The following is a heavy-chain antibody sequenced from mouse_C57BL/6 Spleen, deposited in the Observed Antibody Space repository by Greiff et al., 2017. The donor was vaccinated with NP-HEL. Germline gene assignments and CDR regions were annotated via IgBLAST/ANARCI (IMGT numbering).Heavy chain of an antibody. J-gene: IGHJ2*01. Sequence: QVQLQQPGAELVRPGSSVKLSCKASGSTFTSYCMHWVHQSPIQGLEWIGNIDPSDRETHYNQKFKDKATLTVDKSSSTAYMQLSSLTSEDSAVYYCGSSYGGFDYWGQGTTLTVSS. V-gene: IGHV1-52*01. CDR1: GSTFTSYC. D-gene: IGHD1-1*01. CDR3: GSSYGGFDY. CDR2: IDPSDRET.